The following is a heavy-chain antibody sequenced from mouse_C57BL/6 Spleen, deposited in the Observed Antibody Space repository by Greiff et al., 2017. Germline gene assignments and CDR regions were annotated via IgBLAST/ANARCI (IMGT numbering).Heavy chain of an antibody. CDR1: GYTFTDYE. CDR2: IDPETGGT. CDR3: TRATVVERDLDY. D-gene: IGHD1-1*01. Sequence: VQGVESGAELVRPGPSVTLSCKASGYTFTDYEMHWVKQTPVHGLEWIGAIDPETGGTAYNQKFKGKAILTADKSSSTAYMELRSLTTEDAAVYYCTRATVVERDLDYWGQGTTLTGSS. J-gene: IGHJ2*01. V-gene: IGHV1-15*01.